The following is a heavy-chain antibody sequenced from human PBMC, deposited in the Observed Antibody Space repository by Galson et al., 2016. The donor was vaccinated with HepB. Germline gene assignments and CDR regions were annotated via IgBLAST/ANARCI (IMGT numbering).Heavy chain of an antibody. CDR3: ARDRGGSAGAFNWFDP. D-gene: IGHD3-10*01. CDR2: INPDGNEE. CDR1: GFTFSNYW. V-gene: IGHV3-7*01. Sequence: LRLSCAGSGFTFSNYWMSWVRQAPGKGLEWVANINPDGNEEHYVDSIEGRFTISRDNAKNTLYLQMNSLRVEDTAVYYCARDRGGSAGAFNWFDPWGQGTLVTVSS. J-gene: IGHJ5*02.